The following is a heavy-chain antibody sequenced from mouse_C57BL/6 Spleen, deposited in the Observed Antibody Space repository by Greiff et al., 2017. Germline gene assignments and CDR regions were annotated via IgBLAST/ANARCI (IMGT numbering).Heavy chain of an antibody. CDR3: ARITTVGD. Sequence: VQLQQPGAELVKPGASVKLSCKASGYTFTSYWMQWVKQRPGQGLEWIGEIDPSDSYTNYNQKFKGKATLTVDTSSSTAYMQLSSLTSEDSAVYYCARITTVGDWGQGTTLTVSS. J-gene: IGHJ2*01. D-gene: IGHD1-1*01. CDR2: IDPSDSYT. CDR1: GYTFTSYW. V-gene: IGHV1-50*01.